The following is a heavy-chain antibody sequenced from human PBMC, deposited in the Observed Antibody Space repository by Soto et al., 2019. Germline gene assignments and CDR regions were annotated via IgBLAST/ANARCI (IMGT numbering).Heavy chain of an antibody. CDR1: GFTFSSYA. CDR2: ISGSGGST. Sequence: GGSLRLSCAASGFTFSSYAMGWVRQAPGKGLEWVSAISGSGGSTYYADSVKGRFTISRDNSKNTLYLQMNSLRAEDTAVYYCARVERMYSSSLYYGMDVDVQATTVTLSS. CDR3: ARVERMYSSSLYYGMDV. V-gene: IGHV3-23*01. D-gene: IGHD6-6*01. J-gene: IGHJ6*01.